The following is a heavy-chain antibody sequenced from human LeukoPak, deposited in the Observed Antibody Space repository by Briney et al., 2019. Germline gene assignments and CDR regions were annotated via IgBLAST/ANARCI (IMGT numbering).Heavy chain of an antibody. CDR3: ARGRSGGYDYVWGSYRYYFDY. Sequence: SETLSLTCAVYGGSFSGYYWSWIRQPPGKGLEWIGEINHSGSTNYNPSLKSRVTISVDTSKNQFSLKLSSVTAADTAVYYCARGRSGGYDYVWGSYRYYFDYWGQGTLVTVSS. V-gene: IGHV4-34*01. CDR1: GGSFSGYY. D-gene: IGHD3-16*02. J-gene: IGHJ4*02. CDR2: INHSGST.